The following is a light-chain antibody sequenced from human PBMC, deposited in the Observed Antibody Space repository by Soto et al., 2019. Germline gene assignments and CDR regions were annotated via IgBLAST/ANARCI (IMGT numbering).Light chain of an antibody. CDR2: DAS. CDR3: QKHDGVRL. CDR1: QDITNQ. J-gene: IGKJ3*01. Sequence: DIQMTPSPSSLSASVGDTVTITCQASQDITNQLNWYQQKTGKAHNILIYDASHLETGVPSRISGSGYRTYLTHTISNLHPEEISTYYCQKHDGVRLFGTGTKVDF. V-gene: IGKV1-33*01.